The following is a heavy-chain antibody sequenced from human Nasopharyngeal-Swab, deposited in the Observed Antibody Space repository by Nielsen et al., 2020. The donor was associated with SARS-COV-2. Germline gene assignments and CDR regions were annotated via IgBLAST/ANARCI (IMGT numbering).Heavy chain of an antibody. CDR3: VHSTGWRLDY. CDR2: LYWDDDN. J-gene: IGHJ4*02. Sequence: SGPTLVKPSQTLTLTCTFSGFPLSTSKVGVSWVRQLPGKALEWLALLYWDDDNRYNPSLKNRITITRDTSKNQVVLTMTNMDTVDTATYYCVHSTGWRLDYWGQGTLVTVPS. D-gene: IGHD6-19*01. CDR1: GFPLSTSKVG. V-gene: IGHV2-5*02.